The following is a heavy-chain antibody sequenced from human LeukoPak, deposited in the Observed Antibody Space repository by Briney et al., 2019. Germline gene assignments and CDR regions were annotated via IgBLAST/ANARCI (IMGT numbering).Heavy chain of an antibody. V-gene: IGHV4-34*01. CDR2: VNHGGST. CDR1: GESFTGYY. CDR3: ARRIGVATSVDY. J-gene: IGHJ4*02. D-gene: IGHD6-19*01. Sequence: PSGTLSLTCAVYGESFTGYYWSWIRQPPGKGLEWIGEVNHGGSTNYNPSLKSRVTISVDTSKSQFSLKVRSVTAADTAVYYCARRIGVATSVDYWGQGTLVIVSS.